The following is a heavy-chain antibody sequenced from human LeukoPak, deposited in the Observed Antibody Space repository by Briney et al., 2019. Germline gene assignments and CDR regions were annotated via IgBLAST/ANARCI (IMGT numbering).Heavy chain of an antibody. CDR3: ARNSYGDY. Sequence: GGSLRLSCAASGFTFSSYAINWVRQAPGKGLEWVSGISGSGGSTYYADPVKGRFTISRDNSKNTLYLQMNSLRAEDTAVYYCARNSYGDYWGQGTLVTVSS. CDR1: GFTFSSYA. D-gene: IGHD5-18*01. CDR2: ISGSGGST. J-gene: IGHJ4*02. V-gene: IGHV3-23*01.